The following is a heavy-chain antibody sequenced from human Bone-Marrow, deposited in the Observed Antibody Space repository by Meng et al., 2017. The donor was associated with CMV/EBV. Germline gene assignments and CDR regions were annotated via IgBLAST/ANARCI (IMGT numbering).Heavy chain of an antibody. CDR3: AKHQEFCSGASCYSMDY. D-gene: IGHD2-15*01. CDR2: IYSGGSST. Sequence: GGSLRLSCAASGFTFSSYAMSWVRQAPGKGLEWVSVIYSGGSSTYYAVSVKGRFTISRDNSKNTFYLQMNNLSAEDTAVYYCAKHQEFCSGASCYSMDYWGQGTLVTVSS. V-gene: IGHV3-23*03. J-gene: IGHJ4*02. CDR1: GFTFSSYA.